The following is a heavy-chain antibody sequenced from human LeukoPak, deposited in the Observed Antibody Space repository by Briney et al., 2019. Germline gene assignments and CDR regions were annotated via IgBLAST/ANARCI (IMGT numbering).Heavy chain of an antibody. V-gene: IGHV3-21*01. CDR3: ARVRYDGSGYYSIYDY. J-gene: IGHJ4*02. CDR1: GFSFSSYR. Sequence: GGSLRLSCAASGFSFSSYRMNWVRQAPGKGLEWVSSITRSSIYIYDADSVKGRFTISRDNAKNSLYLQMNSLRAEDTAVYYCARVRYDGSGYYSIYDYWGQGTLVTVSS. CDR2: ITRSSIYI. D-gene: IGHD3-22*01.